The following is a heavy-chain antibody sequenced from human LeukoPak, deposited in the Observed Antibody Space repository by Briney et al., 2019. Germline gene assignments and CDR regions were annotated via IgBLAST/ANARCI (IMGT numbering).Heavy chain of an antibody. CDR3: ARSPDYCSSTGCYNWFDP. CDR2: IIPIFGTA. CDR1: GGTFSSYA. V-gene: IGHV1-69*13. Sequence: GASVKVSCKASGGTFSSYAISWVRQAPGQGLEWMGGIIPIFGTANYAQKFQGRVTITADESTSTAYMELSSLRSEDTAMYYCARSPDYCSSTGCYNWFDPWGQGTLVTVSS. J-gene: IGHJ5*02. D-gene: IGHD2-2*01.